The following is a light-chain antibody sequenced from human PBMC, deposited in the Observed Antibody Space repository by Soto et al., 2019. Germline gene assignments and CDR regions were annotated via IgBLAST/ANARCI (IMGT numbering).Light chain of an antibody. CDR2: SSN. V-gene: IGLV1-44*01. J-gene: IGLJ3*02. CDR1: SSNIGTNT. CDR3: AAWDGSLNVVL. Sequence: QSVLTQPPSASGTPGQRVTISFSGSSSNIGTNTVNWYQQFPRSAPKLLMYSSNQRPSGVPDRFSGSKSGTSASLAISGLQSEDEADYYCAAWDGSLNVVLFGGGTKVTVL.